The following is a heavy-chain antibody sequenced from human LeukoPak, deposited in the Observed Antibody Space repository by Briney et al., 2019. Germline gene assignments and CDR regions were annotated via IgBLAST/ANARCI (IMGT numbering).Heavy chain of an antibody. J-gene: IGHJ6*02. CDR2: ISGDGGST. CDR3: AKDTGPDCSGGSCYSLRFYYYGMDV. D-gene: IGHD2-15*01. CDR1: GFTFDDYA. Sequence: GGSLRLSCAASGFTFDDYAMHWVRQAPGKGLEWVSLISGDGGSTYYADSVKGRFTISRDNRKNSLYLQMNSLRTEDTALYYCAKDTGPDCSGGSCYSLRFYYYGMDVWGQGTTVTVSS. V-gene: IGHV3-43*02.